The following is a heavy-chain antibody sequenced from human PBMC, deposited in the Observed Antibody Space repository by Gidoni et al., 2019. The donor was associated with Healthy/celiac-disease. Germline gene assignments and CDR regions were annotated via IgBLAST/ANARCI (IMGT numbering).Heavy chain of an antibody. D-gene: IGHD3-22*01. V-gene: IGHV3-23*01. J-gene: IGHJ6*02. CDR1: GFTCSSDA. CDR2: IRGSGGST. Sequence: EVQLLESGGGLVQTGGSLRRAWAASGFTCSSDAMSGVRQAPGKGLVCVSAIRGSGGSTYSADSVKGRFPISRDNSKNTLYLQMNSLRAEDTAVYYCAKPRFSDYYDSSGYYYYYYYGMDVWGQGTTVTVSS. CDR3: AKPRFSDYYDSSGYYYYYYYGMDV.